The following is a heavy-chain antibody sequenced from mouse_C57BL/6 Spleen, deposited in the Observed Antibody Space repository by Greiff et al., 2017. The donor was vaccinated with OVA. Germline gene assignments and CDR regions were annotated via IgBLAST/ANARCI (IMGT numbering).Heavy chain of an antibody. D-gene: IGHD1-1*01. CDR3: AREGYGSSYGYYFDY. CDR2: IYPGDGDT. V-gene: IGHV1-82*01. J-gene: IGHJ2*01. Sequence: VQLQQSGPELVKPGASVKISCKASGYAFSSSWMNWVKQRPGKGLEWIGRIYPGDGDTNSNGKFKGKATLTADKSSSTAYMQLSSLTSEDSAVYFCAREGYGSSYGYYFDYWGQGTTLTVSS. CDR1: GYAFSSSW.